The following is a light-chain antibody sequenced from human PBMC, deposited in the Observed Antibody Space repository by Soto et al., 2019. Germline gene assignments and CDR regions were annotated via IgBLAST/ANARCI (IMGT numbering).Light chain of an antibody. J-gene: IGKJ1*01. CDR3: QQYNNWPPDRT. CDR1: QSVGSN. CDR2: GAS. Sequence: EIVMTQSPATLSVSPGERATLSCRASQSVGSNLAWYQLKPGQAPRLLIYGASTRATGIPARFSGSGYGTDFTLTISSLQSEDFAIYFCQQYNNWPPDRTLGQGTKVEIK. V-gene: IGKV3D-15*01.